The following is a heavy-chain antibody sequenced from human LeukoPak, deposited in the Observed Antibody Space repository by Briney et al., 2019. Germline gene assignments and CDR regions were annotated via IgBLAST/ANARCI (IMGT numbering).Heavy chain of an antibody. V-gene: IGHV3-30-3*01. Sequence: GGSLRLSCAASGFTFSSYAMHWVRQAPGKGLEWVAVISYDGSNKYYADSVKGRFTISRDNSKNTLYLQMNSLRAEDTAVYYRARDSDEYQLLSRGAFDIWGQGTMVTVSS. J-gene: IGHJ3*02. CDR2: ISYDGSNK. CDR3: ARDSDEYQLLSRGAFDI. D-gene: IGHD2-2*01. CDR1: GFTFSSYA.